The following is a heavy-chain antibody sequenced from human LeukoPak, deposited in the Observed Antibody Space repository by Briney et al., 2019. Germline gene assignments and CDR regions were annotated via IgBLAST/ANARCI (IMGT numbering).Heavy chain of an antibody. Sequence: SETLSLTCTVSGGSISSYYWSWIRQPPGKGLEWIGYIYYSGSTNYNPSLKSRVTISVDTSKNQFSLKLSSVTAADTAVYYCARSAVGQWLDFDYWGQGTLVTVSS. CDR3: ARSAVGQWLDFDY. D-gene: IGHD6-19*01. CDR2: IYYSGST. CDR1: GGSISSYY. V-gene: IGHV4-59*08. J-gene: IGHJ4*02.